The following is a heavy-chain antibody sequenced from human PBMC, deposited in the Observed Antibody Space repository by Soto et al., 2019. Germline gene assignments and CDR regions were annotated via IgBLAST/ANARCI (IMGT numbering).Heavy chain of an antibody. CDR1: GFTFTSSS. CDR2: IVVGSGNT. J-gene: IGHJ3*02. D-gene: IGHD3-3*01. Sequence: ASVKVSCKASGFTFTSSSVQWVRQARGQRLEWIGWIVVGSGNTNYAQKFQERVTITRDMSTSTAYMELSSLRSEDTAVYYCAAGLDGAFDAFDIWGQGTMVTVSS. V-gene: IGHV1-58*01. CDR3: AAGLDGAFDAFDI.